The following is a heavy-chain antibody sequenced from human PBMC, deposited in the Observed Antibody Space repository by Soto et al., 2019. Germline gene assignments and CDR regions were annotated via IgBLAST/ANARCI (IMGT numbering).Heavy chain of an antibody. D-gene: IGHD3-9*01. Sequence: EVQLVESGGGLVQPGGSLRLSCAASGFTFSSYSMNWVRQAPGKGLEWVSYISSSSSTIYYADSVKGRFTISRDNAKNSLYLQMNSLRDEDTAVYYWARGPPYYDILTGWYYFDYWGQGTLVTVSS. CDR3: ARGPPYYDILTGWYYFDY. CDR1: GFTFSSYS. J-gene: IGHJ4*02. V-gene: IGHV3-48*02. CDR2: ISSSSSTI.